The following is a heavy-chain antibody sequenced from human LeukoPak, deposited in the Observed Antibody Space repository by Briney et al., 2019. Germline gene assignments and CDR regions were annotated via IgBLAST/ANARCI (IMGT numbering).Heavy chain of an antibody. D-gene: IGHD3-3*01. J-gene: IGHJ4*02. CDR2: INPSGGST. CDR1: GYTFTSYY. CDR3: AGVRFLEWYHFDY. V-gene: IGHV1-46*01. Sequence: ASVKVSCKASGYTFTSYYMHWVGQAAGQGLDWMGIINPSGGSTRHAQKLQGRVTLTRDQSTNTVYTEVRSLASEDTAAYYCAGVRFLEWYHFDYWGQGTLVTVSS.